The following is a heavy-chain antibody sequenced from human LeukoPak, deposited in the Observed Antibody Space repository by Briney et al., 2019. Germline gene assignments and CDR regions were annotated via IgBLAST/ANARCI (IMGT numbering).Heavy chain of an antibody. CDR1: GFTFSSYA. CDR2: ISYDGTNK. D-gene: IGHD3-22*01. J-gene: IGHJ4*02. CDR3: ASTYYDGSGFYYFDY. V-gene: IGHV3-30-3*01. Sequence: GGSLRLSCAASGFTFSSYAMHWVRQAPGKGLEWVAVISYDGTNKYYADSVKGRFTISRDNSKNTLYPQMNSLRAEDTAVYYCASTYYDGSGFYYFDYWGQGTLVTVSS.